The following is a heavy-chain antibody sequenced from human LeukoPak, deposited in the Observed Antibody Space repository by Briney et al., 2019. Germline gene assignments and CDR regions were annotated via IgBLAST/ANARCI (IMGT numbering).Heavy chain of an antibody. CDR1: GFTFSNYG. CDR2: ISYDGSNK. CDR3: ARDPYYYDSSGYRFDY. V-gene: IGHV3-30*03. Sequence: PGGSLRLSCAASGFTFSNYGMHWVRQAPGKGLEWVAVISYDGSNKYYADSVKGRFTISRDNSKNTLYLQMNSLRAEDTAVYYCARDPYYYDSSGYRFDYWGQGTLVTVSS. J-gene: IGHJ4*02. D-gene: IGHD3-22*01.